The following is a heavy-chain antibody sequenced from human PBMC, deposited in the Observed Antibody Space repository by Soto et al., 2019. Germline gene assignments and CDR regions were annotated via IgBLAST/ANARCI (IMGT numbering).Heavy chain of an antibody. CDR2: ISYDGSNK. Sequence: GGSLRLSCAASGFTFSSYGMHWVRQAPGKGLEWVAVISYDGSNKYYADSVKGRFTISRDNSKNTLYLQMNSLRAEDTAVYYCAKDRYYYDSSGLDPWGQGTLVTVSS. D-gene: IGHD3-22*01. CDR1: GFTFSSYG. CDR3: AKDRYYYDSSGLDP. V-gene: IGHV3-30*18. J-gene: IGHJ5*02.